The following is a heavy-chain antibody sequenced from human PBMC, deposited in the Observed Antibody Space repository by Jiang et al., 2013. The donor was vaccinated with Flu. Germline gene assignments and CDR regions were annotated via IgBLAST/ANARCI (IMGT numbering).Heavy chain of an antibody. J-gene: IGHJ4*01. V-gene: IGHV3-23*04. CDR1: GFTFSSYA. CDR2: LSGSGATT. CDR3: AKGPRGGWYPYYFDY. Sequence: QLVESGGGVVQPGRSLRLSCAASGFTFSSYAMHWVRQAPGKGLEWVSGLSGSGATTDYADSVKGRFTISRDNSKNTLYLQMSSLRAEDTAIYYCAKGPRGGWYPYYFDYWGQGTLVTVSS. D-gene: IGHD6-19*01.